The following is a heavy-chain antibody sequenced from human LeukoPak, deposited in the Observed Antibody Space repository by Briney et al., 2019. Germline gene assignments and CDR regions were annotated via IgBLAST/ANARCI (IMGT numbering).Heavy chain of an antibody. J-gene: IGHJ4*02. Sequence: GGSLRLSCAAPGFTFSDYYMSWVRQAPGKGLEWVSYISSSGSTIYYADSVKGRFTISRDNAKNSLYLQMNSLRAEDTAVYYCARGYTMIVVEYYFDYWGQGTLVTVSS. CDR2: ISSSGSTI. D-gene: IGHD3-22*01. V-gene: IGHV3-11*01. CDR3: ARGYTMIVVEYYFDY. CDR1: GFTFSDYY.